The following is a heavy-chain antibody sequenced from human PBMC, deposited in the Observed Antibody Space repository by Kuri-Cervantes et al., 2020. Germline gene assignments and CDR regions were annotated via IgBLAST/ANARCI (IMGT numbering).Heavy chain of an antibody. CDR2: ISSSSSYI. V-gene: IGHV3-21*04. CDR1: GFTFSSYS. J-gene: IGHJ6*02. D-gene: IGHD5-18*01. CDR3: AKGTAMEDYYGMDV. Sequence: GESLKISCAASGFTFSSYSMNWVRQAPGKGLEWVSSISSSSSYIYYADSVKGRFTISRDNAKNSLYLQMNSLRAEDTALYYCAKGTAMEDYYGMDVWGQGTTVTVSS.